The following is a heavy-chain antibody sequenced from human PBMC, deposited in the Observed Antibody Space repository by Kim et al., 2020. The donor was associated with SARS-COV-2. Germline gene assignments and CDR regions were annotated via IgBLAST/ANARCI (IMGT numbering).Heavy chain of an antibody. CDR1: GFTFSGSA. CDR3: TTGPIGYCSSTSCYNRDY. J-gene: IGHJ4*02. V-gene: IGHV3-73*01. CDR2: IRSKANSYAT. Sequence: GGSLRLSCAASGFTFSGSAMHWVRQASGKGLEWVGRIRSKANSYATAYAASVKGRFTISRDDSKNTAYLQMNSLKTEDTAVYYCTTGPIGYCSSTSCYNRDYWGQGTLVTVSS. D-gene: IGHD2-2*02.